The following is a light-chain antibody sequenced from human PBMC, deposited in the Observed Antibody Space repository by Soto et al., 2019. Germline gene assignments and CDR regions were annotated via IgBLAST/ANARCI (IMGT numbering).Light chain of an antibody. J-gene: IGLJ2*01. CDR1: SSDVGGYDS. CDR2: EVN. Sequence: QSALTQPPSASGSPGQSVTISCTGTSSDVGGYDSVSWYQQHPGKAPKLMIYEVNKRPSGVPDRFSGSKSGNTASLTVSGLQAEDEAGYYCSSYAGNNAVLFGGGTKVTVL. V-gene: IGLV2-8*01. CDR3: SSYAGNNAVL.